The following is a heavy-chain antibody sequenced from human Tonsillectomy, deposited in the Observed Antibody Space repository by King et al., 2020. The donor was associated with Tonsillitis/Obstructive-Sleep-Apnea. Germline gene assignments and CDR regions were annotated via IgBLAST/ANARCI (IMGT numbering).Heavy chain of an antibody. D-gene: IGHD2-2*01. V-gene: IGHV2-70*11. CDR2: IDWYDDK. J-gene: IGHJ4*02. Sequence: TLKESGPALVKPTQTLTLTCTFSGFSLSTNGVCVSWIRQPPGKALEWLARIDWYDDKHYSPSLKTRLTISKDTSKNQVVLTLTNMDTVDTATYYSARIRSTSCYEDYWGQGTLVTVSS. CDR1: GFSLSTNGVC. CDR3: ARIRSTSCYEDY.